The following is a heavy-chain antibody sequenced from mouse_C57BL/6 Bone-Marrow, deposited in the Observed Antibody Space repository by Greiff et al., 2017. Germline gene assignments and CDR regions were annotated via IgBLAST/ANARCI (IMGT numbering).Heavy chain of an antibody. D-gene: IGHD2-5*01. CDR3: ARSRYSNYPAWFAY. J-gene: IGHJ3*01. Sequence: QVQLQQSGPELVKPGASVKLSCKASGYTFTSYDINWVKQRPGQGLEWIGWIYPRDGSTKYNEKFKGEATLTADKSSSTAYMQLNSLTSEDSAVYFCARSRYSNYPAWFAYWGQGTLVTVSA. V-gene: IGHV1-85*01. CDR2: IYPRDGST. CDR1: GYTFTSYD.